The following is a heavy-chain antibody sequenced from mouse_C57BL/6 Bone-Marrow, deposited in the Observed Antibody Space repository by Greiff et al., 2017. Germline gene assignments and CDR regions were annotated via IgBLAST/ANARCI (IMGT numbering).Heavy chain of an antibody. CDR1: GYTFTSYW. CDR3: ARGYGSSS. D-gene: IGHD1-1*01. Sequence: QVQLKESGAELAKPGASVKLSCKASGYTFTSYWMHWVKQRPGQGLEWIGYINPSSGYTKYNQKFKDKATLTADKSSSTAYMPLSSLTSEDAAVYYCARGYGSSSWGQGTTLTVSS. J-gene: IGHJ2*01. V-gene: IGHV1-7*01. CDR2: INPSSGYT.